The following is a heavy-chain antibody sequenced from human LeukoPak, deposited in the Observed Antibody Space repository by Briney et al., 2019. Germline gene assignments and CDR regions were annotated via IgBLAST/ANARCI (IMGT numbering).Heavy chain of an antibody. CDR3: ARSVLTYYGSGSPCDY. D-gene: IGHD3-10*01. CDR2: INPSGGST. V-gene: IGHV1-46*01. CDR1: GYTFTSYY. J-gene: IGHJ4*02. Sequence: ASVKVSCKASGYTFTSYYMHWVRQAPGQGLEWMGIINPSGGSTSYAQKFQGRVTMTRDMSTSTVYMELSSLRSDDTAVYYCARSVLTYYGSGSPCDYWGQGTLVTVSS.